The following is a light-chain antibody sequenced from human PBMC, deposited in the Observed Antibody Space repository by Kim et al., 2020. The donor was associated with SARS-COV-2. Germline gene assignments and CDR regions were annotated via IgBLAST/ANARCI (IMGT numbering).Light chain of an antibody. CDR2: LNSDGSH. Sequence: SVKLPCTLSSGDSSYAIAWHQQQPEKGTRYLMKLNSDGSHNKGDGIPDRFSGSSSGAERYLTISSLQSEDEADYYCQTWGTGTVIFGGGTQLTVL. V-gene: IGLV4-69*01. CDR1: SGDSSYA. J-gene: IGLJ2*01. CDR3: QTWGTGTVI.